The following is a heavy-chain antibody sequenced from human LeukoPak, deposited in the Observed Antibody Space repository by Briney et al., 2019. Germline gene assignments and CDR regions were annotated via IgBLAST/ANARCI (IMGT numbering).Heavy chain of an antibody. Sequence: GGTLRLSCAASGFTFSSYGMSWVRQAPGKGREWVSAISGSGGSTYYADSVKGRFTISRDNSKNTLYLQMNSLRAEDTAVYYCAKSRYCSGGSCYVDYWGQETLVTVSS. V-gene: IGHV3-23*01. J-gene: IGHJ4*02. CDR2: ISGSGGST. CDR1: GFTFSSYG. CDR3: AKSRYCSGGSCYVDY. D-gene: IGHD2-15*01.